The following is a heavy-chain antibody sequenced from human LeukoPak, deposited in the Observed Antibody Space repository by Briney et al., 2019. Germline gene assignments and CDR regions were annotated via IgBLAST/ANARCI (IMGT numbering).Heavy chain of an antibody. D-gene: IGHD1-26*01. J-gene: IGHJ4*02. CDR3: AKSGGSGLIDY. V-gene: IGHV4-34*01. CDR2: IYSSGST. Sequence: SETLSLTCAVYGGSFSGYYWGWIRQPPGKGLEWIGSIYSSGSTYYNPSLKSRVTIYIDTSKNQFSLNLSSVTAADTAVYYCAKSGGSGLIDYWGQGTLVTVSS. CDR1: GGSFSGYY.